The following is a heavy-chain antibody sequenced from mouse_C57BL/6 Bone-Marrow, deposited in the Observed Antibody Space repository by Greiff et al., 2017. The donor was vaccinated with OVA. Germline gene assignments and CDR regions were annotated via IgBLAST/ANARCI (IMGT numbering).Heavy chain of an antibody. Sequence: VKLVESGPELVKPGASVKISCKASGYAFSSSWMNWVQQRPGKGLEWIGRIYPGDGDTNYNGKFKGKATLTADKSSSTAYMQLSSLTSEDSAVYFCVGFTKGFAYWGQGTLVTVAA. CDR2: IYPGDGDT. V-gene: IGHV1-82*01. CDR1: GYAFSSSW. J-gene: IGHJ3*01. CDR3: VGFTKGFAY. D-gene: IGHD2-12*01.